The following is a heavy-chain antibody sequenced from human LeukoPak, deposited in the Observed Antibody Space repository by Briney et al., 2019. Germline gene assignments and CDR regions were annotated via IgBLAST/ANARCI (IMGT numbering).Heavy chain of an antibody. V-gene: IGHV1-8*03. J-gene: IGHJ5*02. CDR1: GYTFTVNY. D-gene: IGHD2-8*01. Sequence: ASVNLSCKSSGYTFTVNYFHWMWHAHAPGQECMGCINPNSGNTAYAQKFQGRVTITRNTSISTAYMELSSLRSEDTAVYYCARGRGARRYCTNCVCYRGYWFDPWGQGTLVTVSS. CDR2: INPNSGNT. CDR3: ARGRGARRYCTNCVCYRGYWFDP.